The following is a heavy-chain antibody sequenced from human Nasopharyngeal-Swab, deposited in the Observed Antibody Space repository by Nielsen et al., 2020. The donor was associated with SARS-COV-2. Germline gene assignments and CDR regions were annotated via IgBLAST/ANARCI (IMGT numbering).Heavy chain of an antibody. V-gene: IGHV4-31*02. J-gene: IGHJ4*02. CDR2: IYYSGST. Sequence: WIRQPLGKGLEWIGYIYYSGSTYYNPSLKSRVTISVDTSKNQFSLKLSSVTAADTAVYYCARENTYFDYWAREPWSPSPQ. CDR3: ARENTYFDY.